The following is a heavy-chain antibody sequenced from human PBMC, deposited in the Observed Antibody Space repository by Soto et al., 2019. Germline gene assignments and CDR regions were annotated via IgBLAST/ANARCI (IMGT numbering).Heavy chain of an antibody. J-gene: IGHJ6*02. D-gene: IGHD2-2*01. V-gene: IGHV6-1*01. Sequence: PSQTLSLTCAISGDSVSSNSAAWNWIRQSPSRGLEWLGRTYYRSKWYNDYAVSVKSRITINPDTSKNQFSLQLNSVTPEDTAVYYCARGNIVVVPAAMRKYYYATDVWGQGTTVTVSS. CDR1: GDSVSSNSAA. CDR3: ARGNIVVVPAAMRKYYYATDV. CDR2: TYYRSKWYN.